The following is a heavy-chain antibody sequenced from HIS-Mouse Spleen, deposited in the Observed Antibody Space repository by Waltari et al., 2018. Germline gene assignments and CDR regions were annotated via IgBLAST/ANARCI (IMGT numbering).Heavy chain of an antibody. V-gene: IGHV3-21*01. D-gene: IGHD5-12*01. CDR2: ISSSSSYI. CDR1: YS. J-gene: IGHJ3*02. CDR3: ARGNRRRLQLSENAFDI. Sequence: YSMNWVRPAPGKGLEWVSSISSSSSYIYYADSVKGRFTISRDNAKNSLYLQMNSLRAEDTAVYYCARGNRRRLQLSENAFDIWGQGTMVTVSS.